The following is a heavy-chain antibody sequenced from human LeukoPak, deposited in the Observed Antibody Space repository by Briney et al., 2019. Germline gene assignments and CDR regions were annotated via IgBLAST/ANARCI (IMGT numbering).Heavy chain of an antibody. V-gene: IGHV4-59*01. D-gene: IGHD3-22*01. Sequence: PSETLSLTCAVYGGSFSGYYWSWIRQPPGKGLEWIGYIYYSGSTNYNPSLKSRVTISVDTSKNQFSLKLSSVTAADTAVYYCARDQDDSSGYYWSFQHWGQGTLVTVSS. CDR1: GGSFSGYY. CDR2: IYYSGST. J-gene: IGHJ1*01. CDR3: ARDQDDSSGYYWSFQH.